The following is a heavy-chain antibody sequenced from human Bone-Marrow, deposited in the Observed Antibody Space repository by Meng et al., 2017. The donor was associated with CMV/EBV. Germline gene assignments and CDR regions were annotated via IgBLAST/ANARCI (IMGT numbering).Heavy chain of an antibody. CDR3: ARGGYSSSSVETA. Sequence: SETLSLTCTVSGGSINSYYWSWIRQPPGKGLEWIGYIYYSGSTNYNPSLESRVTISIDTSKNQFSLKLTSVTAADTAVYYCARGGYSSSSVETAWGQGKLVTVFS. D-gene: IGHD6-6*01. CDR2: IYYSGST. V-gene: IGHV4-59*01. J-gene: IGHJ4*02. CDR1: GGSINSYY.